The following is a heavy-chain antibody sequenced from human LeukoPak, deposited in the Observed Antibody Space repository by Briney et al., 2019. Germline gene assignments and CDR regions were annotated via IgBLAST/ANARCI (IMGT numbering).Heavy chain of an antibody. CDR2: IRGNGVTT. J-gene: IGHJ1*01. V-gene: IGHV3-23*01. Sequence: GGSLRLSWAASGFTFSSYGMNWVRQAPGKGLEWVSGIRGNGVTTYYAGFVEGRFTICRHTSKNTLYIRASSLGAKDTAVYFCAKDVAWGRYQVWGQGTRVTVSS. CDR1: GFTFSSYG. D-gene: IGHD3-16*01. CDR3: AKDVAWGRYQV.